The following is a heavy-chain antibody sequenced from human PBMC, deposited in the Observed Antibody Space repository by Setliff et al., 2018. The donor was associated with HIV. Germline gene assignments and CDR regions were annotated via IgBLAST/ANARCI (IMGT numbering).Heavy chain of an antibody. CDR1: GGSISSSLYY. Sequence: SETLSLTCTVSGGSISSSLYYWGWIRQPPGKGLEGIGCIYYSGSNYYYGGSTYYNPSLKSRVTISVDTSKNQFSLKLRSVTAADTAVYYCARQPLYNDYDWRSYYFDYWGQGSLVT. D-gene: IGHD5-12*01. CDR2: IYYSGSNYYYGGST. J-gene: IGHJ4*02. V-gene: IGHV4-39*01. CDR3: ARQPLYNDYDWRSYYFDY.